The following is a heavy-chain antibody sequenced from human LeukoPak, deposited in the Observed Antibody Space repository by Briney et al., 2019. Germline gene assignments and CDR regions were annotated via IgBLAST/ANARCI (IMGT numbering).Heavy chain of an antibody. CDR1: GFTFSSYS. J-gene: IGHJ5*02. V-gene: IGHV3-21*01. CDR3: ARDSKTGTYNWFDP. Sequence: GGSLRLSCAASGFTFSSYSMTWVRQAPGKGLEWVSSISSSSSYIYYADSVKGRFTISRDNAKNSLYLQMNSLRAEDTAVYYCARDSKTGTYNWFDPWGQGTLVTVSS. CDR2: ISSSSSYI. D-gene: IGHD1-7*01.